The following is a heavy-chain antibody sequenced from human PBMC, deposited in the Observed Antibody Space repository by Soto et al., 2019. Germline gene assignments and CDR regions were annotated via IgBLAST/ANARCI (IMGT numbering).Heavy chain of an antibody. Sequence: PSETLSLTCTVSGGSISSGGYYWSWIRQHPGKGLEWIGYIYYSGSTNYNPSLKSRVTISVDTSKNQFSLKLSSVTAADTAVYYWASRYGGNFDYWGQGTLVTVSS. D-gene: IGHD3-16*01. V-gene: IGHV4-61*08. CDR2: IYYSGST. CDR3: ASRYGGNFDY. J-gene: IGHJ4*02. CDR1: GGSISSGGYY.